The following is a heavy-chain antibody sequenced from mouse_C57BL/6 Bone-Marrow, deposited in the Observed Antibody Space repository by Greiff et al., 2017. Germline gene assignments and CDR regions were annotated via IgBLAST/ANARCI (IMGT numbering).Heavy chain of an antibody. CDR3: AIGGDGYYVVPFAY. CDR1: GYTFTSYW. Sequence: QVQLKQPGAELVKPGASVKVSCKASGYTFTSYWMHWVKQRPGQGLEWIGRIHPSDSDTNYNQKFKGKATLTVDKSSSTAYMQLSRLTSEDSAVYYCAIGGDGYYVVPFAYWGQGTLVTVSA. CDR2: IHPSDSDT. D-gene: IGHD2-3*01. V-gene: IGHV1-74*01. J-gene: IGHJ3*01.